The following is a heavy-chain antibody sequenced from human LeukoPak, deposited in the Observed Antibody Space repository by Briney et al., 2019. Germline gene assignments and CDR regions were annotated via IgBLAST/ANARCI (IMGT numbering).Heavy chain of an antibody. CDR3: ARLLGMVTTYDI. CDR1: GFTFSDYY. D-gene: IGHD5-24*01. J-gene: IGHJ3*02. Sequence: KTGGSLRLSCAASGFTFSDYYMSWIRQAPGKGLEWGSYISSSSSYTNYADSVKGRFTISRDNAENSLYLQMNSLRAEDTAVYYCARLLGMVTTYDIWGQGTMVTVSS. V-gene: IGHV3-11*06. CDR2: ISSSSSYT.